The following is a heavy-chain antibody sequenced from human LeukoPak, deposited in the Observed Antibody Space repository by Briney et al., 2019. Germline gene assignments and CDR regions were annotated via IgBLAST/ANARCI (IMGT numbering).Heavy chain of an antibody. CDR2: IWYDGSNK. CDR1: GFTFSSNV. Sequence: SGGSLRLSCAASGFTFSSNVMHWARQAPGKGLEWVAVIWYDGSNKYYADSVKGRFTISRDNSKNTLYLQMNSLRAEGTGVYYCARGRYGDYYFDYWCQGTLVTVSS. J-gene: IGHJ4*02. D-gene: IGHD4-17*01. CDR3: ARGRYGDYYFDY. V-gene: IGHV3-33*01.